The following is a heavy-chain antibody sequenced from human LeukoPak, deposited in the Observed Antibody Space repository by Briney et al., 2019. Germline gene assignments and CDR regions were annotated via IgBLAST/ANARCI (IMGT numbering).Heavy chain of an antibody. CDR2: IFYSGST. Sequence: SETLSLTCSVSGDSTGSYYWTWIRQSPGKGLEWIGYIFYSGSTDYSPSLKSRVTISVDTSNNQFSLQLRSVTAADTANYYCARGRARDGSFPWLDSWGQGNLVVVSS. D-gene: IGHD3-10*01. J-gene: IGHJ5*01. V-gene: IGHV4-59*01. CDR3: ARGRARDGSFPWLDS. CDR1: GDSTGSYY.